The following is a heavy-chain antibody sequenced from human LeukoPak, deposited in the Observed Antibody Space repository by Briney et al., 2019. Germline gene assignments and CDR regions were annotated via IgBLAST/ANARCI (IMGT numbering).Heavy chain of an antibody. D-gene: IGHD4-17*01. Sequence: GSLRLSCDASGFTVNSYAMNWVRQAPGKGLEWVSVISASGDSTYYADSVKGRFTISRDDSKNTVYLQMNSLRADDTAVYHCAKGGRRHYGDYVAFWGQGTLVTVSS. CDR3: AKGGRRHYGDYVAF. V-gene: IGHV3-23*01. CDR1: GFTVNSYA. CDR2: ISASGDST. J-gene: IGHJ4*02.